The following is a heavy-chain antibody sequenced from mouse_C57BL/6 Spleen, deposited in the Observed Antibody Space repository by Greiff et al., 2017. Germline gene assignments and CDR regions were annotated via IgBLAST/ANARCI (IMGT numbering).Heavy chain of an antibody. CDR2: IYPGSGST. V-gene: IGHV1-55*01. Sequence: QVQLKQPGAELVKPGASVKMSCKASGYTFTSYWITWVKQRPGQGLEWIGDIYPGSGSTNYNEKFKSKATLTVDTSSSTAYMQLSSLTSEDSAVYYCAREDYSNLGDYWGQGTSVTVSS. J-gene: IGHJ4*01. CDR3: AREDYSNLGDY. D-gene: IGHD2-5*01. CDR1: GYTFTSYW.